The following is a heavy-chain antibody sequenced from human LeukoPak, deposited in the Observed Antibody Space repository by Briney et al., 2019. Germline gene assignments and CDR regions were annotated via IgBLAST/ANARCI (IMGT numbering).Heavy chain of an antibody. V-gene: IGHV5-51*01. Sequence: GESLKISCRGSGYRFTNYRIAWVRHMPGKGLEWMGIIYPGDSETTYSPSFHGQVTISVDKSIHTAYLQWSSLRTSDTAMYYCARLDEDFYYDGSGFYFWGQGTLVTVSS. J-gene: IGHJ1*01. CDR2: IYPGDSET. D-gene: IGHD3-22*01. CDR1: GYRFTNYR. CDR3: ARLDEDFYYDGSGFYF.